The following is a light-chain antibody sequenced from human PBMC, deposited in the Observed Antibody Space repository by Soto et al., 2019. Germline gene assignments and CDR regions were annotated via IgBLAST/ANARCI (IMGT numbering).Light chain of an antibody. CDR3: CSYAGAYTWV. CDR1: SSDVGSYNL. Sequence: QSALTQPASVSGSPGQSITISCTGTSSDVGSYNLVSWYQQHPGKAPKLMLYEVSKRPSGVSNRFSASKSGNTASLTISGLQPEDESDYYCCSYAGAYTWVFGGGTKLTVL. V-gene: IGLV2-23*02. J-gene: IGLJ3*02. CDR2: EVS.